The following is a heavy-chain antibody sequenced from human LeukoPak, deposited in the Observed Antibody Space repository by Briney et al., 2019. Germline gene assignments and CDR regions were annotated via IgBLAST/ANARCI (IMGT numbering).Heavy chain of an antibody. J-gene: IGHJ4*02. Sequence: GGSLRLSCAASGFTFSTYSMNWVRQAPGKGLEWVSYISSSSSTIYYADSVKGRFTISRDNAKNSLYLQMNSLRAEDTAVYYCARDFDYDFWSGYSVTPSMGYFDYWGQGTLVTVSS. CDR2: ISSSSSTI. V-gene: IGHV3-48*01. CDR3: ARDFDYDFWSGYSVTPSMGYFDY. CDR1: GFTFSTYS. D-gene: IGHD3-3*01.